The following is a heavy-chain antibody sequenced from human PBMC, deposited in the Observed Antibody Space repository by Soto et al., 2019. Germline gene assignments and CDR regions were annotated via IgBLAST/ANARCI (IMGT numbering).Heavy chain of an antibody. CDR2: INAGNGNT. Sequence: QVQLVQSGAEVKKPGASVKVSCKASGYTFTSYAMHWVRQAPGQRLEWMGWINAGNGNTKYSQKFQGRVTITRDTAASTAYMELSSLRSEDTAVYYCARAVFSSGWYRTPRYYYYGMDVWGQGTTVTVSS. J-gene: IGHJ6*02. CDR1: GYTFTSYA. D-gene: IGHD6-19*01. CDR3: ARAVFSSGWYRTPRYYYYGMDV. V-gene: IGHV1-3*01.